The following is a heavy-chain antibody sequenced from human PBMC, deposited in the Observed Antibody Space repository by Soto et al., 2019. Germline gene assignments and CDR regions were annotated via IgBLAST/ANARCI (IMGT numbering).Heavy chain of an antibody. V-gene: IGHV3-23*01. CDR3: ARMAWLGDPPGGDF. CDR1: GFTFSNSV. D-gene: IGHD3-10*01. J-gene: IGHJ4*02. CDR2: ISATGTIS. Sequence: EVQLLESGGGFIQPGGSLGLSCAASGFTFSNSVMAWVRQAPGKGLEWVSAISATGTISFYGDSVKGRFTVSRDNSKDTLYLHMGSRRAEDTALYYCARMAWLGDPPGGDFWGQGTLVTVSS.